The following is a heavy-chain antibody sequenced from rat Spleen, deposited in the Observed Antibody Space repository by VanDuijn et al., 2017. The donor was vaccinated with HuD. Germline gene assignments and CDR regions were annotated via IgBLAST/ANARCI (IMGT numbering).Heavy chain of an antibody. J-gene: IGHJ2*01. CDR3: AVAGFGY. D-gene: IGHD4-4*01. Sequence: EVQLVESGGGLVQPGRSLKLSCAASGFTFSDYYMAWVRQAPTKGLEWVATISYDGSTTYYRDSVKGRFTISRDNAKTTLYLQMDSLRSEDTATYYCAVAGFGYWGQGVMVTVSP. CDR1: GFTFSDYY. CDR2: ISYDGSTT. V-gene: IGHV5-7*01.